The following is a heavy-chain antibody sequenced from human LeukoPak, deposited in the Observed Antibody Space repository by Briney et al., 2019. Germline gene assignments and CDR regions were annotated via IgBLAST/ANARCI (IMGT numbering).Heavy chain of an antibody. D-gene: IGHD3-22*01. CDR3: TRVTYYYDNSGYFHFDS. CDR2: IRRKARGGTT. Sequence: GGSLRLSCTTSGFTFGDYAMSWVRQAPGKGLEWVSFIRRKARGGTTEYAASVKDRFSSSSDDYKSIAYLQMNSLKTEDTAVYFCTRVTYYYDNSGYFHFDSWGQGSLVTVSS. J-gene: IGHJ4*02. CDR1: GFTFGDYA. V-gene: IGHV3-49*04.